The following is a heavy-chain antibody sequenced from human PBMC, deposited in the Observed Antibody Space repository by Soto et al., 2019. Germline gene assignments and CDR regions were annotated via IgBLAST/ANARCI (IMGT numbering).Heavy chain of an antibody. Sequence: QVQLQQSGPGLVKPSQTLSLTCAISGDSVSNNSAAWNWIRQSPSRGLEWLGRTYYRSKWYNDYAVSVKSRISINPDTSKNQFALQLNSVTPEDTAMYYCVRGVSATRMFDYWGQGTLVNVSS. CDR2: TYYRSKWYN. J-gene: IGHJ4*02. V-gene: IGHV6-1*01. CDR1: GDSVSNNSAA. D-gene: IGHD6-6*01. CDR3: VRGVSATRMFDY.